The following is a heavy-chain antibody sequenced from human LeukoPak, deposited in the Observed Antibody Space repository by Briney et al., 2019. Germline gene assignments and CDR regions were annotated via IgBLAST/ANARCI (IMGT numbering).Heavy chain of an antibody. D-gene: IGHD6-13*01. V-gene: IGHV4-39*01. J-gene: IGHJ4*02. Sequence: SETLSLTCTVSGGSISSSSYYWGWIRQPPGKGLEWLGTIYYSGSTYYNPSLKSRVTISIDTSKNQFSLKVSSVTAADTAVYYCARSSSWYRFDYWGQGTLVTVSS. CDR3: ARSSSWYRFDY. CDR1: GGSISSSSYY. CDR2: IYYSGST.